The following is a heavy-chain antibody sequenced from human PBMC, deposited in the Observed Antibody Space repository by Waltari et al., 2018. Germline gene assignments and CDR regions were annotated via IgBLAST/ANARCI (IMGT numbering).Heavy chain of an antibody. CDR3: ATQSDSSGRPDMNWFDP. D-gene: IGHD3-22*01. Sequence: QVQLQQWGAGLLKPSETLSLTCAVYGGSFSGYYWSWIRQPPGKGLEWIGEINHSGSTNYNPSLKSRVTISVDTSKNQFSLKLSSVTAADTAVYYCATQSDSSGRPDMNWFDPWGQGTLVTVSS. J-gene: IGHJ5*02. CDR2: INHSGST. V-gene: IGHV4-34*01. CDR1: GGSFSGYY.